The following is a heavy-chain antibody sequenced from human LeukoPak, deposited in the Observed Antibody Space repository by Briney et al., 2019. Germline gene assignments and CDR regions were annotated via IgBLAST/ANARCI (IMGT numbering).Heavy chain of an antibody. CDR1: GGSIRNYY. Sequence: SETLSLTCTVSGGSIRNYYWSWIRQPPGKELEWIGYIYYNGSTIYNPSLQSRVTISLDTSKNQFSLKLNSVTAADTAIYYCARDLGGGWYYVFDIWGQGTLVTVSS. CDR3: ARDLGGGWYYVFDI. V-gene: IGHV4-59*12. CDR2: IYYNGST. D-gene: IGHD2-21*02. J-gene: IGHJ3*02.